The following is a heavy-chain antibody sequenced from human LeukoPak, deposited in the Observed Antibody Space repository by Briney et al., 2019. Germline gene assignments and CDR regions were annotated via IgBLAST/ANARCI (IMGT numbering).Heavy chain of an antibody. CDR1: GFTFSSYW. D-gene: IGHD3-16*02. Sequence: GGSLRLSCAASGFTFSSYWMSWVRQAPGKGLEWVANIKQDGSEKYYVDSVKGRFTISRDNAKDSLYLQMNSLRAEDTAVYYCARARERTRSYVWGSYRYQGELDYWGQGTLVTVSS. V-gene: IGHV3-7*04. CDR3: ARARERTRSYVWGSYRYQGELDY. CDR2: IKQDGSEK. J-gene: IGHJ4*02.